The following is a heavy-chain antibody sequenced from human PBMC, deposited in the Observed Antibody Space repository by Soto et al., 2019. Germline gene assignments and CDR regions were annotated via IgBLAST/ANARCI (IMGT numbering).Heavy chain of an antibody. V-gene: IGHV3-9*01. J-gene: IGHJ4*02. D-gene: IGHD3-3*01. CDR2: ISWNSGNI. Sequence: GGSLRLSCAASGFTFDDYAMHWVRQVPGKGLEWVSSISWNSGNIVYADSVKGRFTISRDSANNSLYLQVNSLRTEDTALYYCAKGAVTSIFGYFDYWGQGTLVTVSS. CDR3: AKGAVTSIFGYFDY. CDR1: GFTFDDYA.